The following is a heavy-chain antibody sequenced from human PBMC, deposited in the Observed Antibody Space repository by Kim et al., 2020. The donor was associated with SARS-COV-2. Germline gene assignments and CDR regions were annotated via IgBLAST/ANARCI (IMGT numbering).Heavy chain of an antibody. D-gene: IGHD3-22*01. Sequence: KSRVTISVDTSKNQFSLKLSSVTAADTAVYYCAREEYYDSSGLFGWYFDLWGRGTLVTVSS. V-gene: IGHV4-31*02. J-gene: IGHJ2*01. CDR3: AREEYYDSSGLFGWYFDL.